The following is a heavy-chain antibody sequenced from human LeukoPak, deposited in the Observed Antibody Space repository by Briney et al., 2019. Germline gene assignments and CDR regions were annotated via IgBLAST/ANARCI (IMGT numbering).Heavy chain of an antibody. CDR3: ASGIVVVTGPLDY. Sequence: GGSLRLSCAASGFTFSSYAMHWVRQAPGKGLEWVAVISYDGSNKYYADSVKGRFTTSRDNSKNTLYLQMNSLRAEDTAVYYCASGIVVVTGPLDYWGQGTLVTVSS. V-gene: IGHV3-30-3*01. J-gene: IGHJ4*02. CDR2: ISYDGSNK. CDR1: GFTFSSYA. D-gene: IGHD2-21*02.